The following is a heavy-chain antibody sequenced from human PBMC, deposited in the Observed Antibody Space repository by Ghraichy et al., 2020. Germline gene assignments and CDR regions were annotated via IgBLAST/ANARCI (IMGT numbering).Heavy chain of an antibody. Sequence: SETLSLTYTVSGGSISSYYWSWIRQPPGKGLEWIGYIYYSGSTNYNPSLKSRVTISVDTSKNQFSLKLSSVTAADTAVYYCARGDIVATTPFFGYWGQGTLVTVSS. J-gene: IGHJ4*02. V-gene: IGHV4-59*01. CDR1: GGSISSYY. D-gene: IGHD5-12*01. CDR3: ARGDIVATTPFFGY. CDR2: IYYSGST.